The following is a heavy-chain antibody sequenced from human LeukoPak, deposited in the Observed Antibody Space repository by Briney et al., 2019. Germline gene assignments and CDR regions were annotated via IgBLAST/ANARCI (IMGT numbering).Heavy chain of an antibody. J-gene: IGHJ3*02. CDR1: GYTFTSYG. V-gene: IGHV1-18*01. CDR2: ISAYNGNT. Sequence: GASVKVSCKASGYTFTSYGISWVRQAPGQGLEWMGWISAYNGNTNYAQKLQGRVTMTTDTSTSTAYMELRSLRSDDTAVYYCARIRYFPPTSRRDAFDIWGQGTMVTVSS. CDR3: ARIRYFPPTSRRDAFDI. D-gene: IGHD1-14*01.